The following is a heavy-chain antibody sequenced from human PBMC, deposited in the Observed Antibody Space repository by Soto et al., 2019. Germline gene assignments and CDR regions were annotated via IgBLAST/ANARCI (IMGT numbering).Heavy chain of an antibody. Sequence: ASVKVSCKASGYTFTSYGVSWVRQAPGQGLEWMGWINAYNGNTHYAQKFQGRVTMTADTSTSTAYMELRSLTSDDTAVYHCAILQIVGATYTFDYWGQGTQVTVSS. J-gene: IGHJ4*02. CDR2: INAYNGNT. V-gene: IGHV1-18*04. CDR3: AILQIVGATYTFDY. D-gene: IGHD2-21*01. CDR1: GYTFTSYG.